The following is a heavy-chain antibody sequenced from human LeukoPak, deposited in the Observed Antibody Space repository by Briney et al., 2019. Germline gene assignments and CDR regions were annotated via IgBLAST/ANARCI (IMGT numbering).Heavy chain of an antibody. CDR2: MNPNSGNT. CDR1: GYTFTSYD. D-gene: IGHD2-2*02. Sequence: ASVKVSCTASGYTFTSYDINWVRQATGQGLEWMGWMNPNSGNTGYAQKFQGRVTITRNTSISTAYMELSSLRSEDTAVYYCARGPIVVVPAAISWFDPWGQGTLVTVSS. V-gene: IGHV1-8*03. CDR3: ARGPIVVVPAAISWFDP. J-gene: IGHJ5*02.